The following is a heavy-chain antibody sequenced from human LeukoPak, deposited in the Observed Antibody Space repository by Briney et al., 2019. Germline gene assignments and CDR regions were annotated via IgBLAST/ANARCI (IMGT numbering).Heavy chain of an antibody. CDR1: GFTFSGSA. CDR3: ARDALMVYTYYFDY. V-gene: IGHV3-73*01. D-gene: IGHD2-8*01. CDR2: IRSKANSYAT. Sequence: GGSLRLSCAASGFTFSGSAMHWVRQASGKGLEWVGRIRSKANSYATAYAASVKGRFTISRDNSKNTLYLQMNSLRAEDTAVYYCARDALMVYTYYFDYWGQGTLVTVSS. J-gene: IGHJ4*02.